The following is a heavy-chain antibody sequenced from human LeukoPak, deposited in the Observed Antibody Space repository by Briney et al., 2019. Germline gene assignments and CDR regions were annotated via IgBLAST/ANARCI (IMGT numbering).Heavy chain of an antibody. CDR1: GGSISSYY. CDR2: VHYSGST. V-gene: IGHV4-59*01. D-gene: IGHD1-1*01. CDR3: ARGPGGPWPDY. J-gene: IGHJ4*02. Sequence: SETLSLTCTVSGGSISSYYWSWIRQPPGKGLEWIGYVHYSGSTKYNPSLKSRVTISVDTSNNNFSLKLSSVTAADTAVYYCARGPGGPWPDYWGQGTLVTVSS.